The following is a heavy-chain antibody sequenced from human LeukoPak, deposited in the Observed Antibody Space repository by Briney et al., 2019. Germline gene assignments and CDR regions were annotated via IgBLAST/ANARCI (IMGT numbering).Heavy chain of an antibody. J-gene: IGHJ2*01. D-gene: IGHD3-22*01. CDR1: SGSISSYY. V-gene: IGHV4-4*07. Sequence: SETLSLTCSVSSGSISSYYWSWIRRPAGKGLEWIGHIDMSWSTNYNPSLKSRVTISVDTSKNQFSLKLSSVTAADTAVYYCARTRAYYYDSSGYPLGLWGRGTLVTVSS. CDR3: ARTRAYYYDSSGYPLGL. CDR2: IDMSWST.